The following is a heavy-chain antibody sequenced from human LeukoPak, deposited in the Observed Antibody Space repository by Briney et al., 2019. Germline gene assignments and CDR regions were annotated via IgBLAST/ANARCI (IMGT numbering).Heavy chain of an antibody. CDR3: VKVVRDYIDY. J-gene: IGHJ4*02. D-gene: IGHD3-10*01. V-gene: IGHV3-23*01. CDR1: GFPFSSFS. CDR2: ITGSGDST. Sequence: GGSLRLSCAASGFPFSSFSMCWVRQTPGKGLEWVSVITGSGDSTSYADSVKGRFTISRDNSKNTVYLQMNSLTAEDTAIYYCVKVVRDYIDYWGQGTLVTVSS.